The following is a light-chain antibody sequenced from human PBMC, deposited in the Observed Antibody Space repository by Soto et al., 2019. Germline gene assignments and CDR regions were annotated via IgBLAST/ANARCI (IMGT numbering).Light chain of an antibody. Sequence: EIVVTQSPGTLSLSPGERATLSCRASQSVNNNYLGWYQQKPGQAPRLLIHGASNRATGIPDRFSGSGSGTDFTLTISRLEPEDFAVYFCQQYGTAPWTFSQGTKVEI. V-gene: IGKV3-20*01. J-gene: IGKJ1*01. CDR2: GAS. CDR1: QSVNNNY. CDR3: QQYGTAPWT.